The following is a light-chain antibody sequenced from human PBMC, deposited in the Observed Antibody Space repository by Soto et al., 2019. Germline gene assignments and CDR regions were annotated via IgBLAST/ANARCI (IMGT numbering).Light chain of an antibody. CDR2: DND. CDR1: GSNVGNNY. CDR3: GTWDSSLSAVV. Sequence: QSVLTQPPSVSAAPGQKVSISCSGSGSNVGNNYISWYQQLPGTAPKVLIFDNDNRPSGIPDRFSGSKWVTSATLGIIGLQTGDEADYYCGTWDSSLSAVVFGGGTKLTVL. V-gene: IGLV1-51*01. J-gene: IGLJ2*01.